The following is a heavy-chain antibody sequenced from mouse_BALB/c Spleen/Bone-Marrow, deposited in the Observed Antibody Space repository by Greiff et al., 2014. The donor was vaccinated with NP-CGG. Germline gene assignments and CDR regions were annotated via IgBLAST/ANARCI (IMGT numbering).Heavy chain of an antibody. D-gene: IGHD4-1*01. CDR2: IYPGNVNT. CDR3: ARALTGTWFAY. V-gene: IGHV1S56*01. Sequence: VKLMESGPELVKPGASVKISCKASGYTFTRYYIHWVKQRPGQGLEWIGWIYPGNVNTKYNEKFKDKATLTADKSSSTAYMQLSSLTSEDSAVYFSARALTGTWFAYLGQGTLVTVSA. CDR1: GYTFTRYY. J-gene: IGHJ3*01.